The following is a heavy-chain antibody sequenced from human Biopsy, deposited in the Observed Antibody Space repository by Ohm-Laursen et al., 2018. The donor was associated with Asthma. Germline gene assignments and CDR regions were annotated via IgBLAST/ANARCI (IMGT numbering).Heavy chain of an antibody. D-gene: IGHD1-26*01. J-gene: IGHJ4*02. CDR3: AKDVFPGWELRRGPDY. CDR1: GFTFSNYG. CDR2: ISFDGSNK. Sequence: SLRLSCAASGFTFSNYGMHWVRQAPGKGLDWVAVISFDGSNKNYTDSVKGRFTISRDNSRNTLHLQMNSLRAEDTAVYYCAKDVFPGWELRRGPDYWGQGTLVAVSS. V-gene: IGHV3-30*18.